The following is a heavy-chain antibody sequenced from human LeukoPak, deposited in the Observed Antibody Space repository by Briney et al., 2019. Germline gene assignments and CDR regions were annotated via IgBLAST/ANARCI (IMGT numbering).Heavy chain of an antibody. J-gene: IGHJ3*02. D-gene: IGHD1-26*01. CDR2: IYYSGST. Sequence: PSETLSLTCTISGGSISSYYWSWIGQPPGKGLEWIGYIYYSGSTNYNPSLKSRVTISMDTSKKQFSLNLRSVTAADTAMYYCATDTVVGAIDAFDIWGQGTMVTVSS. V-gene: IGHV4-59*01. CDR1: GGSISSYY. CDR3: ATDTVVGAIDAFDI.